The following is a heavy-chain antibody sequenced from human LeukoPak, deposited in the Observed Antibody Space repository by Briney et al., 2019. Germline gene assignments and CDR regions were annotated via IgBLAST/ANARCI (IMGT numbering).Heavy chain of an antibody. V-gene: IGHV3-48*03. CDR1: GFTFSSYE. J-gene: IGHJ4*02. Sequence: GGSLRLSCAASGFTFSSYEMNWVRQAPGKGLEWVSYISSSGSTIYYADSVKGRFTIPRDNAKNSLYLQMNSLRAEDTAVYYCARDLGYDSSGYPFDYWGQGTLVTVSP. D-gene: IGHD3-22*01. CDR2: ISSSGSTI. CDR3: ARDLGYDSSGYPFDY.